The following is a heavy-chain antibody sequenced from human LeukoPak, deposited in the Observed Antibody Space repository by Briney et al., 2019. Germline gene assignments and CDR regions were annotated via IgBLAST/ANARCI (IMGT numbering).Heavy chain of an antibody. CDR2: ISYDGGNK. V-gene: IGHV3-30*14. CDR1: GFTLSDYS. Sequence: GGSLRLSCAASGFTLSDYSMSWIRQAPGKGLEWVAVISYDGGNKYYAESVKGRFTISRDNSKNTLYLQMNSLRTDDTAVYYCAKIETFNYDTSGRHWLDSWGQGTLVTVSS. CDR3: AKIETFNYDTSGRHWLDS. D-gene: IGHD3-16*01. J-gene: IGHJ5*01.